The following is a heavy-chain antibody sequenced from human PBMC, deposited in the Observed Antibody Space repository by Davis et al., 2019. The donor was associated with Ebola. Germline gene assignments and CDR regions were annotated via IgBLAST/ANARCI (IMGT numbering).Heavy chain of an antibody. CDR2: ISSDSDYI. CDR1: AFTFSTYS. Sequence: GESLKISCAASAFTFSTYSMSWVRQAPGKGLEWVSSISSDSDYIYYADSVKGRFTISRNNAKNSLYLQMYSLRAEDTAVYYCARGGCSGGSCYVYYYYGMDVWGKGTTVAVSP. D-gene: IGHD2-15*01. J-gene: IGHJ6*04. CDR3: ARGGCSGGSCYVYYYYGMDV. V-gene: IGHV3-21*01.